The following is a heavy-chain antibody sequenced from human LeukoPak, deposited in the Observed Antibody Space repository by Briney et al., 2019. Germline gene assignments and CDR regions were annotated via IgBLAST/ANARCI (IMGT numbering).Heavy chain of an antibody. V-gene: IGHV4-59*08. J-gene: IGHJ5*02. CDR1: GGSITSYY. CDR3: ARHLGYCSTTSCQPGFDH. D-gene: IGHD2-2*01. Sequence: SETLSLTCTVSGGSITSYYWSWIRQPPGKGLEWIGYIYYSGNTNYNPSLKSRVTISVDTSKNQFSLKLSSVTAADTAVYYCARHLGYCSTTSCQPGFDHWGQGTLVTVSS. CDR2: IYYSGNT.